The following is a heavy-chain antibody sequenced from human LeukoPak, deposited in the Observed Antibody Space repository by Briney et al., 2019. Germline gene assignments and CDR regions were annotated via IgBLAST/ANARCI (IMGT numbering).Heavy chain of an antibody. CDR3: ASHIPCSSTSCYLITRDYYYGMDV. CDR2: MNPNSGNT. J-gene: IGHJ6*02. CDR1: GYTFTSYD. Sequence: ASVKVSCKASGYTFTSYDINWVRQATGQGLEWMGWMNPNSGNTGYAQKFQGRVTMTRNTSISTAYMELSSLRSEDTAVYYCASHIPCSSTSCYLITRDYYYGMDVWGQGTTVTVSS. D-gene: IGHD2-2*01. V-gene: IGHV1-8*01.